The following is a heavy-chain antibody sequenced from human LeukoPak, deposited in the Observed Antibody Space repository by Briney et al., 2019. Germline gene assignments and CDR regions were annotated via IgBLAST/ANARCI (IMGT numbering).Heavy chain of an antibody. D-gene: IGHD6-19*01. CDR3: ARAFPPYSSGWYYFDY. CDR2: ISYDGSNK. V-gene: IGHV3-30-3*01. CDR1: GFTFSSYA. J-gene: IGHJ4*02. Sequence: GGSLRLSCAASGFTFSSYAMHWVRQAPGKGLEWVAVISYDGSNKYYADSVKGRFTISRDNSKNTLYLQMNNLRAEDTAVYYCARAFPPYSSGWYYFDYWGQGTLVTVSS.